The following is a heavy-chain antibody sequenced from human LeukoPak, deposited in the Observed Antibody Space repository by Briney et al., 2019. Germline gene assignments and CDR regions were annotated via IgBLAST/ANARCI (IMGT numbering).Heavy chain of an antibody. J-gene: IGHJ4*02. CDR1: KFTFSDYY. D-gene: IGHD5-24*01. CDR3: ASAARQRWLQIDY. Sequence: GGSLRLSCAASKFTFSDYYMSWFRQAPGKGLEWVANIKQDGSQKYYVDSVKGRFTISRDNAKNSLYLQMDSLRAEDTAVYYCASAARQRWLQIDYWGQGTLVTVSS. CDR2: IKQDGSQK. V-gene: IGHV3-7*03.